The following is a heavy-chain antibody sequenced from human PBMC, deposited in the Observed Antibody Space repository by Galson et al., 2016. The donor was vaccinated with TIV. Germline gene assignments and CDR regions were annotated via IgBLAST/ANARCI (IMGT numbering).Heavy chain of an antibody. D-gene: IGHD3-22*01. J-gene: IGHJ4*02. CDR2: ISGGGGST. CDR1: GFTFSIFA. Sequence: SLRLSCAASGFTFSIFAMTWVRQAPGMGLEWVSAISGGGGSTYYADSVKGRFTISRDNSKNTLFLQMNSLRAEDTAVYYCAKIDSSGYNYGGRFVYWGQGTLATVSS. V-gene: IGHV3-23*01. CDR3: AKIDSSGYNYGGRFVY.